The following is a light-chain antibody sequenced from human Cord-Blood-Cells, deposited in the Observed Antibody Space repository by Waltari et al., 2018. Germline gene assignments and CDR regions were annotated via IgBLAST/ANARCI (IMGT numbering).Light chain of an antibody. Sequence: NFMLTQPHSVSESPGKTVTISCTRSSGSIASTTVPWYQQRPGSAPTTVIYEDNQRPSGVPDRFSGSIDSSSNSASLTISGLKTEDEADYYCQSYDSSNQVFGGGTKLTVL. J-gene: IGLJ3*02. CDR1: SGSIASTT. CDR2: EDN. CDR3: QSYDSSNQV. V-gene: IGLV6-57*03.